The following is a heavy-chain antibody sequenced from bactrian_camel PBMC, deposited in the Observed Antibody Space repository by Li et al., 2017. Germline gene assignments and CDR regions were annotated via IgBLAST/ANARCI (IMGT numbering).Heavy chain of an antibody. J-gene: IGHJ4*01. D-gene: IGHD6*01. Sequence: HVQLVESGGGSVQAGGSLRLSCEISGSTDGTWCMAWYRQGPTKDREGVGFIYTGSGATYYTDSVKGRFTVSQDSANNILTLQMSNLKPEDTAMYYCTADRRPVGAGIEYCAPLKRYGYRGQGTQVTVS. CDR3: TADRRPVGAGIEYCAPLKRYGY. CDR2: IYTGSGAT. CDR1: GSTDGTWC. V-gene: IGHV3S54*01.